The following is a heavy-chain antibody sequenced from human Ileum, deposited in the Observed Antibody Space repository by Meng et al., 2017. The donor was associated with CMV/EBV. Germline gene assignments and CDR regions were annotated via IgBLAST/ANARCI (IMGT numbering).Heavy chain of an antibody. V-gene: IGHV3-48*03. CDR2: ISSDGITI. CDR3: ARDAVPAAPNWFDL. D-gene: IGHD2-2*01. CDR1: GFTFSSSQ. J-gene: IGHJ5*02. Sequence: LSLTCAASGFTFSSSQMNWVRQAPGKGLEWISYISSDGITIYYADSVKGRFTISKDNAENSLYLQMNSLTAEDTGVYFCARDAVPAAPNWFDLWGRGTLVTVSS.